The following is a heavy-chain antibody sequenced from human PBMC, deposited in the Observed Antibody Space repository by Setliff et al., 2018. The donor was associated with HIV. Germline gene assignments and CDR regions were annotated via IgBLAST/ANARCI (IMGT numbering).Heavy chain of an antibody. CDR1: GGSISTYY. CDR3: ARGQXXYAAFDV. J-gene: IGHJ3*01. CDR2: IYFTGSR. D-gene: IGHD3-16*01. V-gene: IGHV4-59*01. Sequence: PSETLSLTCTVSGGSISTYYWSWIRQPTGKGLEWMGSIYFTGSRDNNPSLKSRVTLSVDTSKHQFSLKLSSVTAEATAVYYCARGQXXYAAFDVWGQGTMVTVSS.